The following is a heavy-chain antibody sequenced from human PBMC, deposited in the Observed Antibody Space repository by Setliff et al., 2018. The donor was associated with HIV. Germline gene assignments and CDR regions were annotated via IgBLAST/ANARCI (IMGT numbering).Heavy chain of an antibody. D-gene: IGHD5-18*01. J-gene: IGHJ4*02. Sequence: GGSLRLSCAASGFTFSNYAMTWVRQAPGKGLEWVSYITGSSSYTNYADSVKGRFIISRDNSQNTLYPQMNSLRADDTAIYYCAKGFRPVDTALVSGPTYWGQGIRVTVSS. CDR2: ITGSSSYT. CDR3: AKGFRPVDTALVSGPTY. V-gene: IGHV3-23*01. CDR1: GFTFSNYA.